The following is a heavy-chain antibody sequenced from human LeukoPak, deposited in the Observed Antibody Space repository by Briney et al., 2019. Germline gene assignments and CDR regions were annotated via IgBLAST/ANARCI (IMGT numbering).Heavy chain of an antibody. J-gene: IGHJ4*02. CDR3: AKDYDSNDYYYVGYFDY. D-gene: IGHD3-22*01. CDR1: GFTFSSYA. CDR2: ISGSGGST. V-gene: IGHV3-23*01. Sequence: GGSLRLSCAASGFTFSSYAMSWVRQAPGKGLEWVSAISGSGGSTYYADSVKGRFTISRDNSKNTLYLQVNSLRVEDTAVYYCAKDYDSNDYYYVGYFDYWGQGTLVTVSS.